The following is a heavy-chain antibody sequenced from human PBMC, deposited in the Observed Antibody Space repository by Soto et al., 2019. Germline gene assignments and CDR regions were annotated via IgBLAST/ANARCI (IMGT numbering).Heavy chain of an antibody. CDR1: GGSISSYY. D-gene: IGHD2-2*02. Sequence: PSETLSLTCTVSGGSISSYYWSWIRQPPGKGLEWIGYIYYSGSTSYNPSLKSRVTISVDTSKNQFSLKLSSVTAADTAVYYCARRLSIYYGMDVWGQGTTVTSP. V-gene: IGHV4-59*01. CDR3: ARRLSIYYGMDV. CDR2: IYYSGST. J-gene: IGHJ6*02.